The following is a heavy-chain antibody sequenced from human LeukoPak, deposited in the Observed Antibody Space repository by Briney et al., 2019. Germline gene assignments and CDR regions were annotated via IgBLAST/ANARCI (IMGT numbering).Heavy chain of an antibody. CDR2: ISWNGGSI. Sequence: GGSLRLSCAASGFTFDDYAMHWVGQAPGKGLEWVSGISWNGGSIGYADSVKGRFTISRDNAKNSLYLQMNSLRAEDTALYYCAKDRVPMVRGVYDYWGQGTLVTVSS. V-gene: IGHV3-9*01. CDR3: AKDRVPMVRGVYDY. CDR1: GFTFDDYA. J-gene: IGHJ4*02. D-gene: IGHD3-10*01.